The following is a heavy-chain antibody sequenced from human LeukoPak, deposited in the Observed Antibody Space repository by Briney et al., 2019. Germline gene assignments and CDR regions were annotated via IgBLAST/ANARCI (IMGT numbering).Heavy chain of an antibody. CDR1: GGSISSSSYY. V-gene: IGHV4-39*01. J-gene: IGHJ6*03. D-gene: IGHD3-9*01. CDR3: ARSWFPRKERYYDNQAYYYMDV. CDR2: IYYSGST. Sequence: SETLSLTCTVSGGSISSSSYYWGWIRQPPGKGLEWIGSIYYSGSTYYNPSLKSRGTISVDTSKNQFSLKLSSVTAADTAVYYCARSWFPRKERYYDNQAYYYMDVWGKGTTVTISS.